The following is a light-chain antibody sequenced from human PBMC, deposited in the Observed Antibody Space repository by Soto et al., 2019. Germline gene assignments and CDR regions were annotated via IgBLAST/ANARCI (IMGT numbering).Light chain of an antibody. Sequence: EIVLTQSPGTLSLSPGETATLSCRASQSVSANYLAWYQQKPGQAPRLLIYGASSRATGIPDRFSGSASGTDFTLTISRLEPEDFAVYYCQQYAISPQTFGQGTKVEIK. CDR2: GAS. CDR3: QQYAISPQT. J-gene: IGKJ1*01. V-gene: IGKV3-20*01. CDR1: QSVSANY.